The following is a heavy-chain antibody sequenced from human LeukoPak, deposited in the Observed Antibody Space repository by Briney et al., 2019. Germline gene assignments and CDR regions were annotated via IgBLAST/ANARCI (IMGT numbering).Heavy chain of an antibody. CDR2: INPNRGRT. D-gene: IGHD3-16*01. Sequence: GASVKVSCKASGYTFTSCYRHWVRQGPGQGLERMAWINPNRGRTNYAQNFQGSVTMTRDTSTSTAYMELSRLRCDDMSVYYCANAFNWYFDLSGRGTLVTVSS. V-gene: IGHV1-2*02. J-gene: IGHJ2*01. CDR3: ANAFNWYFDL. CDR1: GYTFTSCY.